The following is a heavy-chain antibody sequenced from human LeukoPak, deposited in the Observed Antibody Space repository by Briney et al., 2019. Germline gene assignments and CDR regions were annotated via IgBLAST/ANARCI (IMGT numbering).Heavy chain of an antibody. Sequence: SVKLSCKASGGTFSSYAISWVRQAPGQGLEWMGGIIPIFGTANYAQKFQGRVTITADESTSTAYMELSSLRSEDTAVYYCAREGLYYDSSGYYHFDYWGQGTLVTVSS. CDR3: AREGLYYDSSGYYHFDY. CDR1: GGTFSSYA. CDR2: IIPIFGTA. D-gene: IGHD3-22*01. J-gene: IGHJ4*02. V-gene: IGHV1-69*13.